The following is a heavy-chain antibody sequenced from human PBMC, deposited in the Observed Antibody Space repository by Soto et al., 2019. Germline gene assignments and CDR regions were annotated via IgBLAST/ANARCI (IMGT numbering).Heavy chain of an antibody. CDR1: GDSIGTGGYY. Sequence: QVQLQESGPGLVKPSQTLSLTCTVSGDSIGTGGYYWDWIRQHPGKGPEWIGYIHYSGSTYYNPSLKSRLTISLDTPKHPFSLHLSSVTAADTAVYYCATNHDDISGRTPLLFDSWGQGTLVNVSS. CDR2: IHYSGST. D-gene: IGHD3-22*01. J-gene: IGHJ4*02. CDR3: ATNHDDISGRTPLLFDS. V-gene: IGHV4-31*03.